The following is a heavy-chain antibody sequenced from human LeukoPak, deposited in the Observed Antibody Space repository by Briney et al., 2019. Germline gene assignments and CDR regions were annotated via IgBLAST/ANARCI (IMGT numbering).Heavy chain of an antibody. CDR1: GFTFSNYA. CDR2: ISGSGGGT. J-gene: IGHJ3*02. Sequence: PGGSLRLSCAASGFTFSNYAMSWVRQAPRKGLEWVSGISGSGGGTYYADSVKGRFTISRDNSKSTLYLQMNSLRAEDTAVYYCARVGGLSPDAFDIWGQGTMVTVSS. CDR3: ARVGGLSPDAFDI. V-gene: IGHV3-23*01. D-gene: IGHD3-16*01.